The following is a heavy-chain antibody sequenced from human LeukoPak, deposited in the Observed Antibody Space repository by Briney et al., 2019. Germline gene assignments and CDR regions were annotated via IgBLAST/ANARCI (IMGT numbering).Heavy chain of an antibody. V-gene: IGHV3-30-3*01. Sequence: PAEGSLRLSCAASGFTFSSYAMHWVRQASGKGMEWVAVISYDGSNKYYADSVKGRFTISRDNSKNTLYLQMNSLRAEDTAVYYCARVSLGGLSRPDDYWGQGTLVTVSS. CDR1: GFTFSSYA. J-gene: IGHJ4*02. CDR2: ISYDGSNK. D-gene: IGHD2-15*01. CDR3: ARVSLGGLSRPDDY.